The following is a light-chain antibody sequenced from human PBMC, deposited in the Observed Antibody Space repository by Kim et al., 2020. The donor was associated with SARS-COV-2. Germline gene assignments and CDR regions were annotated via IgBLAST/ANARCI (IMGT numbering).Light chain of an antibody. CDR1: TGPVTSGHY. Sequence: PGGTTPPPCASSTGPVTSGHYPHWFQQKPGQSPRTLIYKTTNKHSWTPARFSGSLLGGKAALTLSGVQTEDEADYYCHLWHGDTWVFGGGTQLTVL. CDR3: HLWHGDTWV. V-gene: IGLV7-43*01. J-gene: IGLJ3*02. CDR2: KTT.